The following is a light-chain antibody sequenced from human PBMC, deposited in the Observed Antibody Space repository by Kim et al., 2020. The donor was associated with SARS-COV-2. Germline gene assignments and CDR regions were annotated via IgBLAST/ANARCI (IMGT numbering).Light chain of an antibody. CDR1: QSIGSN. CDR2: GAS. V-gene: IGKV3-15*01. CDR3: EQYDYWPWT. Sequence: VSPGESATLSCRAGQSIGSNLAWYQQTTGQPPRLLIYGASTRATGIPARFSGSGSGTEFTLTISSLQSEDFAVYFCEQYDYWPWTFGQGTKVDIK. J-gene: IGKJ1*01.